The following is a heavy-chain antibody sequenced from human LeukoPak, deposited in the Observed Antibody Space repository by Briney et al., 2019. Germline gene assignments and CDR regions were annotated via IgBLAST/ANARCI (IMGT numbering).Heavy chain of an antibody. V-gene: IGHV4-31*03. J-gene: IGHJ4*02. CDR2: IHHSGLT. CDR3: AASYYDTLNGLDY. CDR1: GVSISSGPYY. Sequence: SETLSLTCTVSGVSISSGPYYWTWVRQYPGGGLEYIGYIHHSGLTYYNPSLKSRLTISMYTSESQFSLQLRSVTAADTAVFFCAASYYDTLNGLDYWGQGTRVTVSS. D-gene: IGHD3-9*01.